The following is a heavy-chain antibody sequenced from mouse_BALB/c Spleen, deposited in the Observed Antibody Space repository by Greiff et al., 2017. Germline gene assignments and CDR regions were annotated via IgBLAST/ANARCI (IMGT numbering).Heavy chain of an antibody. V-gene: IGHV1S127*01. Sequence: QVHVKQPGAELVKPGASVKMSCKASGYTFTSYWMHWVKQRPGQGLEWIGVIDPSDSYTSYNQKFKGKATLTVDTSSSTAYMQLSSLTSEDSAVYYCTGYGNYDYFDYWGQGTTLTVSS. D-gene: IGHD2-10*02. CDR2: IDPSDSYT. J-gene: IGHJ2*01. CDR1: GYTFTSYW. CDR3: TGYGNYDYFDY.